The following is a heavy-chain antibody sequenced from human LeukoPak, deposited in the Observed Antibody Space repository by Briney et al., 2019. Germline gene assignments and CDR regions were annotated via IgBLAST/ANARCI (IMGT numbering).Heavy chain of an antibody. J-gene: IGHJ3*02. V-gene: IGHV4-39*02. Sequence: SETLSLTCTVSGGSISSSSYYWGWIRQPPGKGLEWIGSIYYSGSTYYNPSLKSRVTMSVDTSKNQFSLKLSSVTAADTAVYYCARDGGSRLAYCGGDCLDAFDIWGQGTMVTVSS. CDR2: IYYSGST. CDR3: ARDGGSRLAYCGGDCLDAFDI. D-gene: IGHD2-21*02. CDR1: GGSISSSSYY.